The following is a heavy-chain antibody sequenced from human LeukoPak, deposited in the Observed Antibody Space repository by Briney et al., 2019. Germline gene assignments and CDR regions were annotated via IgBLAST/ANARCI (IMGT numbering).Heavy chain of an antibody. D-gene: IGHD2-2*01. CDR1: GYTFTGYY. CDR2: INPNSGGT. J-gene: IGHJ6*03. V-gene: IGHV1-2*02. Sequence: ASVKVSCKASGYTFTGYYMHWVRQAPGQGLEWMGWINPNSGGTNYAQKFQGRVTMTRDTSKNQFSLKLSSVTAADTAVYYCARDGGADRYCSSTSRCSYYYYMDVWGKGTTVTVSS. CDR3: ARDGGADRYCSSTSRCSYYYYMDV.